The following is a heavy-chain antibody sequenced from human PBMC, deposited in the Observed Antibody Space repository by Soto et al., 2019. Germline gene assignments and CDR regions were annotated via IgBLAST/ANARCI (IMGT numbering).Heavy chain of an antibody. CDR2: VSGSDSST. V-gene: IGHV3-23*01. J-gene: IGHJ5*02. Sequence: EVQLLESGGALAQPGGSLRLSCVASGFTFDNYAMSWVRQAPGKGLEWVSAVSGSDSSTYYADSVRGRFTISRDNSKNTLYLQMDSLRGQDTAVYYCAKDRGHYYDEGGFWFDPWGQGTLVTVSS. D-gene: IGHD3-22*01. CDR3: AKDRGHYYDEGGFWFDP. CDR1: GFTFDNYA.